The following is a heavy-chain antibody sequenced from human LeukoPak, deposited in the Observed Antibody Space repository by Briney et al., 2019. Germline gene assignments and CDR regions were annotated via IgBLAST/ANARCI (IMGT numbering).Heavy chain of an antibody. D-gene: IGHD3-22*01. Sequence: ASVKVSCKASGYTFTSYDINWVRQATGQGLEWMGWMNPNSGNTGYAQKFQGRVTITRNTSISTAYMELSSLRSEDTAVYYCARFYYDSSGWPPRSLEFDPWGQGTLVTVSS. CDR3: ARFYYDSSGWPPRSLEFDP. V-gene: IGHV1-8*03. J-gene: IGHJ5*02. CDR2: MNPNSGNT. CDR1: GYTFTSYD.